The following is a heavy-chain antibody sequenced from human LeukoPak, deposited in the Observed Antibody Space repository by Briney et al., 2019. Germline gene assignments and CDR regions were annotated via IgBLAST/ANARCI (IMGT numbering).Heavy chain of an antibody. J-gene: IGHJ4*02. Sequence: GGSLRLSCAASGFTFSTYGMHWVRQAPGKGLEWVAVIWYDGSNKYYVDSVKGRFTISRDNSKNTLYLQMNSLRAEDTAVYYCARGYSGYDFYYFDYWGQGTQVTVSS. CDR2: IWYDGSNK. D-gene: IGHD5-12*01. CDR3: ARGYSGYDFYYFDY. V-gene: IGHV3-33*01. CDR1: GFTFSTYG.